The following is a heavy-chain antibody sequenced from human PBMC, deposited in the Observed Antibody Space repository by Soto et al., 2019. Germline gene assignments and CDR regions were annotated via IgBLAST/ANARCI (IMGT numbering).Heavy chain of an antibody. CDR1: GFTFSSYA. CDR3: ARDHGDYGEEYYMDV. J-gene: IGHJ6*03. D-gene: IGHD4-17*01. Sequence: PGGSLRLSCAASGFTFSSYAMHWVRQAPGKGLEYVSAISSNGGSTYYANSVKGRFTISRDNSKNTLYLQMGSLRAEDMAVYYCARDHGDYGEEYYMDVWGKETTVTVSS. V-gene: IGHV3-64*01. CDR2: ISSNGGST.